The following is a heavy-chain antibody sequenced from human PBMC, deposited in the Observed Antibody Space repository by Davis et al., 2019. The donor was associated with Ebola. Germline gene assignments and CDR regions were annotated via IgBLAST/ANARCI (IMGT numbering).Heavy chain of an antibody. CDR2: ISNGGST. CDR1: GGSVGIDY. CDR3: ARIEGWHGVLEK. J-gene: IGHJ4*02. V-gene: IGHV4-59*02. Sequence: SETLSLTCSVSGGSVGIDYSSCIRPSPGKGLEWIAFISNGGSTIYNPSLGGRVTISLDTSKNQFSLNVDSVTAADTAVYYCARIEGWHGVLEKWGQGTLVTVSS. D-gene: IGHD5-24*01.